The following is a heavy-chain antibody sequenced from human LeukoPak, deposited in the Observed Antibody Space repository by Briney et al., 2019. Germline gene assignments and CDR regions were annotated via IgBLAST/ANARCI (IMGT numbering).Heavy chain of an antibody. V-gene: IGHV1-2*02. Sequence: ASVKVSCKASGYTFTGYYMHWVRQAPGQGLEWMGWINPNSGGTNYAQKFQGRVTMTRDTSTSTVYMELSSLRSEDTAVYYCAREPMATIPSDYYYYMDVWGKGTTVTISS. D-gene: IGHD5-24*01. CDR3: AREPMATIPSDYYYYMDV. CDR2: INPNSGGT. J-gene: IGHJ6*03. CDR1: GYTFTGYY.